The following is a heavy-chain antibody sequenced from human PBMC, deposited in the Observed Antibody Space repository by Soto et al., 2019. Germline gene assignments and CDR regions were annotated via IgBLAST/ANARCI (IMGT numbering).Heavy chain of an antibody. J-gene: IGHJ3*02. V-gene: IGHV2-5*02. CDR2: IYWDDDK. CDR3: ALKPAHFSPYAFGI. Sequence: QITLKESGPTLVEPTQTLTLTCMFSGFSLTTTGVGVGWIRQPPGKALEWLALIYWDDDKRYCPSLKSRLTITNDPPKNHVVLTTANKDPDATATYFSALKPAHFSPYAFGIWGQGNVVTVSS. CDR1: GFSLTTTGVG.